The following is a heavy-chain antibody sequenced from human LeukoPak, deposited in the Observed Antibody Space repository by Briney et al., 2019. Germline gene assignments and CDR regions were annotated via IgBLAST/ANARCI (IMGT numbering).Heavy chain of an antibody. CDR1: GFTFRNYG. J-gene: IGHJ4*02. CDR2: ISPRGGGT. CDR3: ARDLAWGAFDY. V-gene: IGHV3-23*01. Sequence: GGSLRLSCAASGFTFRNYGMNWVRQAPGKVLEWLSGISPRGGGTYYADSVKGRFTISRDDSKNMLSLQMNSLRVEDTAVYYCARDLAWGAFDYWGQGALVTVSS. D-gene: IGHD7-27*01.